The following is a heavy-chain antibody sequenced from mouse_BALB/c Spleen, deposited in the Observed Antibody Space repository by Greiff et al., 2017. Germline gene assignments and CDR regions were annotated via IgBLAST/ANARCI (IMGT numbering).Heavy chain of an antibody. Sequence: DVKLVESGGGLVKPGGSLKLSCAASGFAFSSYDMSWVRQTPEKRLEWVAYISSGGGSTYYPDTVKGRFTISRDNAKNTLYLQMSSLKSEDTAMYYCARTYGNSFAYWGQGTLVTVSA. CDR3: ARTYGNSFAY. CDR2: ISSGGGST. D-gene: IGHD2-1*01. J-gene: IGHJ3*01. CDR1: GFAFSSYD. V-gene: IGHV5-12-1*01.